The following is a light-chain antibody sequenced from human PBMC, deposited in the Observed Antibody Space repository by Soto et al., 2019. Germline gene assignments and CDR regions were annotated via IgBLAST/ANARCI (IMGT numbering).Light chain of an antibody. CDR1: QSVSSSY. V-gene: IGKV3-20*01. CDR3: QQYGSSPT. J-gene: IGKJ1*01. Sequence: EIVLTQSPGTLSLSPGERATLSCRASQSVSSSYLAWYQQKPGQAPRFLIYGASSRATGIPDRFSGSGSGTDFTLAISRLEPEDFAVYYCQQYGSSPTFGQGTKV. CDR2: GAS.